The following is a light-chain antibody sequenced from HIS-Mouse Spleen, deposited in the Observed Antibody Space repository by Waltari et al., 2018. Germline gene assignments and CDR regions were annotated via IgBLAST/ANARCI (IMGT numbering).Light chain of an antibody. Sequence: SYELTQPPSVSVSPGQTARITCSGDALPKKYAYWYQQKSAPAPVLVIYEDSKRPSGIPERFSGSSSGTMATLTISGAQVEDEADYYCYSTDSSGNHRVFGGGTKLTVL. CDR2: EDS. CDR1: ALPKKY. J-gene: IGLJ2*01. V-gene: IGLV3-10*01. CDR3: YSTDSSGNHRV.